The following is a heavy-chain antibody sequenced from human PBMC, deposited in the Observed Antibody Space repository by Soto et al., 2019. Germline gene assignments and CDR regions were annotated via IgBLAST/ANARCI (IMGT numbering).Heavy chain of an antibody. CDR1: GGPFSGYY. Sequence: SETLSLTCAVYGGPFSGYYWSWIRQPPGKGLEWIGEINHSGSTNYNPSLKSRVTISVDTSKNQFSLRLSSVTAADTAVYYCATEASGTTGTAPNWFDPWGQGTLVT. CDR3: ATEASGTTGTAPNWFDP. D-gene: IGHD1-1*01. J-gene: IGHJ5*02. CDR2: INHSGST. V-gene: IGHV4-34*01.